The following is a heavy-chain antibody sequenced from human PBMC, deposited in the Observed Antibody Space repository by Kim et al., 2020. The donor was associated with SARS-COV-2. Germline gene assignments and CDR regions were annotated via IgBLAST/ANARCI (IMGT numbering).Heavy chain of an antibody. CDR3: ATNYGGGAFDI. CDR1: GGSISSYY. CDR2: IYYSGST. Sequence: SETLSLTCTVSGGSISSYYWSWIRQPPGKGLEWIGYIYYSGSTNYNPSLKSRVTISVDTSKNQFSLKLSSVTAADTAVYYCATNYGGGAFDIWGPGTMVTVSS. D-gene: IGHD4-17*01. V-gene: IGHV4-59*13. J-gene: IGHJ3*02.